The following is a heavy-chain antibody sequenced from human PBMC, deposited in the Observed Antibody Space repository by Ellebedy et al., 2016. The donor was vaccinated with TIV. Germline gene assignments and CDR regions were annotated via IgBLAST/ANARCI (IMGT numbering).Heavy chain of an antibody. J-gene: IGHJ4*02. V-gene: IGHV1-2*02. D-gene: IGHD3-3*01. Sequence: ASVKVSCXASGYTFTGQYMHWVRQAPAQGLEWMGCINPKSGGINYAPKFQGRVTITADESTNTAYMELRSLRSDDTGTYYCARHEYDFWSGSSPFYFWGQGTLVTVSS. CDR1: GYTFTGQY. CDR3: ARHEYDFWSGSSPFYF. CDR2: INPKSGGI.